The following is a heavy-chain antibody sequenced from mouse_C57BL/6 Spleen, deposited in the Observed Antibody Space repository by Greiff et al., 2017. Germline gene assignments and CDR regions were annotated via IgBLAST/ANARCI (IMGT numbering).Heavy chain of an antibody. CDR3: ARRGQLRFHFDY. CDR2: IDPSDSYT. CDR1: GYTFTSYW. V-gene: IGHV1-50*01. D-gene: IGHD3-2*02. Sequence: QVQLQQPGAELVKPGASVKLSCKASGYTFTSYWMQWVKQRPGQGLEWIGEIDPSDSYTNYNQKFKGKATLTVETSSSTADMQLSSLTSEDSAVYYCARRGQLRFHFDYWGQGTTLTVSS. J-gene: IGHJ2*01.